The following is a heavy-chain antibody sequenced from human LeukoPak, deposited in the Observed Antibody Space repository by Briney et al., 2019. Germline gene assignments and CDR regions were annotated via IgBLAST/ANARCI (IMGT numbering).Heavy chain of an antibody. D-gene: IGHD6-19*01. Sequence: SETLSLTCTVSDDSVSSSRYYWTWIRQPPGKGLEWIGYIYHGSATYNPSLESRVTLSMDTSKNQYSLKMTSVTAAATAVYYCAREGGRQWLVSGALDSWGQGTLVTVSS. CDR2: IYHGSA. CDR3: AREGGRQWLVSGALDS. V-gene: IGHV4-61*01. J-gene: IGHJ5*01. CDR1: DDSVSSSRYY.